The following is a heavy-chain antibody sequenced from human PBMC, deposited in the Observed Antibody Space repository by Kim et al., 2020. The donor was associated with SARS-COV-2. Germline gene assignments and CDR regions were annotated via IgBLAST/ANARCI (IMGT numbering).Heavy chain of an antibody. CDR3: AKRCGDSNNWYAVDP. Sequence: GGSLRLSCAASGFTFSSYGMHWVRQAPGKGLEWVAFISYDGGTKYYGDSVKGRFTISRDNAKNTLDLQMNSLRAEDAAVYYCAKRCGDSNNWYAVDPWGQGTLVTVSS. J-gene: IGHJ5*02. CDR1: GFTFSSYG. D-gene: IGHD1-20*01. V-gene: IGHV3-30*18. CDR2: ISYDGGTK.